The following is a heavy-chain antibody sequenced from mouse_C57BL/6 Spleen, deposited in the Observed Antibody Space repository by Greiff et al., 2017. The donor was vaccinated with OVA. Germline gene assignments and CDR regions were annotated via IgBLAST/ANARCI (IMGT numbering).Heavy chain of an antibody. J-gene: IGHJ2*01. CDR1: GFTFSSYA. CDR3: TRENYGSSYVDY. CDR2: ISSGGDYI. V-gene: IGHV5-9-1*02. D-gene: IGHD1-1*01. Sequence: EVKLMESGEGLVKPGGSLKLSCAASGFTFSSYAMSWVRQTPEKRLEWVAYISSGGDYIYYADTVKGRFTISRDNARNTLYLQMSSLKSEDTAMYYCTRENYGSSYVDYWGQGTTLTVSS.